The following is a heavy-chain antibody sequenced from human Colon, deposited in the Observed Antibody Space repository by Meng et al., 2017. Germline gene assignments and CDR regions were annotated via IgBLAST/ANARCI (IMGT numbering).Heavy chain of an antibody. CDR1: GFTFCDYA. CDR2: IRSKGYGGTA. V-gene: IGHV3-49*03. J-gene: IGHJ4*02. CDR3: SRVKDYHDTSGYYFPFDY. D-gene: IGHD3-22*01. Sequence: GESLKISCTASGFTFCDYAMSWFRQAPGKGLEWVGFIRSKGYGGTAEYAASVKGRFTISRDDSKSIAYLQMNSLKTEDTALYYCSRVKDYHDTSGYYFPFDYWGQGTLVTVSS.